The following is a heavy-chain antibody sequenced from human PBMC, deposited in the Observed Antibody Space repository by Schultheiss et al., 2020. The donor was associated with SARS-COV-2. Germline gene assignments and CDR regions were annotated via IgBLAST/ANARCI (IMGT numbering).Heavy chain of an antibody. CDR3: ARGDYGDSDSAPDY. CDR1: GFTFSSYG. CDR2: ISSSGSTI. Sequence: GGSLRLSCAASGFTFSSYGMHWVRQAPGKGLEWVSYISSSGSTIYYADSVKGRFTISRENAKNSLYLQMNSLRPEDTAVYYCARGDYGDSDSAPDYWGQGTLVTVSS. D-gene: IGHD4-17*01. V-gene: IGHV3-48*01. J-gene: IGHJ4*02.